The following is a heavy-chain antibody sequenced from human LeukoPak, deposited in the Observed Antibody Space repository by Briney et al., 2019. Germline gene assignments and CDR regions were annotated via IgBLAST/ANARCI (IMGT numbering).Heavy chain of an antibody. V-gene: IGHV1-69*05. CDR3: AKDQRQTYYDFWSGYYTVDY. CDR2: IIPIFGTA. CDR1: GGTFSSYA. J-gene: IGHJ4*02. D-gene: IGHD3-3*01. Sequence: GASVKVSCKASGGTFSSYAISWVRQAPGQGLEWMGGIIPIFGTANYAQKFQGRVTITTDESTSTAYMELSSLRSEDTAVYYCAKDQRQTYYDFWSGYYTVDYWGQGTLVTVSS.